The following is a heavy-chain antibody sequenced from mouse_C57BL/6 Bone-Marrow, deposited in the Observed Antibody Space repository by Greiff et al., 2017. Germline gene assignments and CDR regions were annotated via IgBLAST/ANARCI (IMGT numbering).Heavy chain of an antibody. J-gene: IGHJ4*01. CDR3: ASGPANWDVDYAMDY. CDR1: GYTFTSYG. Sequence: VQLQQSGAELARPGASVKLSCKASGYTFTSYGISWVKQRTGQGLEWIGEIYPRSGNTYYNEKFKGKDTLTADKSSSTAYMELRSLTSVDSAVYFCASGPANWDVDYAMDYWGQGTSVTVSS. CDR2: IYPRSGNT. V-gene: IGHV1-81*01. D-gene: IGHD4-1*01.